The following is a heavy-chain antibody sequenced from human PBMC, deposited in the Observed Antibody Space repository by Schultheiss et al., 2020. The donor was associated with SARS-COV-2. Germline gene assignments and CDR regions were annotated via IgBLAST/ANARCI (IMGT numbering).Heavy chain of an antibody. V-gene: IGHV3-11*04. CDR2: ISSSSSTI. CDR1: GFTFSDYY. J-gene: IGHJ4*02. Sequence: GGSLRLSCAASGFTFSDYYMSWIRQAPGKGLEWVSYISSSSSTIYYADSVKGRFTISRDNAKNSLYLQMNSLRAEDTAVYYCARRVLRLTGDEGFDYWGQGTLVTVSS. D-gene: IGHD4/OR15-4a*01. CDR3: ARRVLRLTGDEGFDY.